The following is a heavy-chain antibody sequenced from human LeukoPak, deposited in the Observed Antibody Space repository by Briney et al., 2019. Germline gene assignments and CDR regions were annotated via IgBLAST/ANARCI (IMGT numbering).Heavy chain of an antibody. CDR1: GYSFTSYW. V-gene: IGHV5-51*01. Sequence: GESLKISCQGSGYSFTSYWIGWVRQMPGKGLEWMGIIYPGDSDTRYSPSFQGQVTISADKSISTAYLQWSSLKASDTAMYYCARAGYSSGSYPDAFDIWGQGTMVTVSS. D-gene: IGHD6-19*01. CDR2: IYPGDSDT. J-gene: IGHJ3*02. CDR3: ARAGYSSGSYPDAFDI.